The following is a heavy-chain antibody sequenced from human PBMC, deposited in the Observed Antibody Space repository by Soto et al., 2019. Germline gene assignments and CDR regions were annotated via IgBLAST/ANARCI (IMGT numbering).Heavy chain of an antibody. D-gene: IGHD3-10*01. CDR2: IIPVFGTT. V-gene: IGHV1-69*18. CDR3: ARDGGFGELKY. CDR1: GDTFSGYP. J-gene: IGHJ4*02. Sequence: QVQLVQSGAELQKPGSSVKVSCKASGDTFSGYPINWVRQAPGEGLEWMGRIIPVFGTTNDAQRFEGRVTFTAYEATNTAYMELRGLLSEDTAVYYCARDGGFGELKYWGPGTLVTDSS.